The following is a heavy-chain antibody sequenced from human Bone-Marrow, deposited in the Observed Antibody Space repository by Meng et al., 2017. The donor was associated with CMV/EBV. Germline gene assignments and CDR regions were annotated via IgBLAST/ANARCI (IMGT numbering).Heavy chain of an antibody. D-gene: IGHD2-2*01. J-gene: IGHJ6*02. CDR2: IESKAEGETR. CDR3: AAGAVGAAAQGGYYFGLDV. V-gene: IGHV3-15*04. CDR1: GFPFNNAW. Sequence: GESLKISCSGSGFPFNNAWMTWVRQGAGKGLEWVGRIESKAEGETREYAASVKGRFTISRDDSESVLYLQMNNLGTEDTAVYFCAAGAVGAAAQGGYYFGLDVWGQGTTVTVSS.